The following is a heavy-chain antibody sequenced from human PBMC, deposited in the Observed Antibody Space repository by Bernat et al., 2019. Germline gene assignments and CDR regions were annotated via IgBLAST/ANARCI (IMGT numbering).Heavy chain of an antibody. D-gene: IGHD6-6*01. CDR3: ARAGAARPGDIDS. J-gene: IGHJ4*02. Sequence: QVQLQESGPGLVKPSQTLSLTCTVSGGSISSGSYYWSWIRQHPGKGLEWIGYIHYSGSTYYNPSLRSRVTISLDTSKKQFSLKLSSVTAADTAVYYCARAGAARPGDIDSWGQGTLVTVSS. CDR2: IHYSGST. CDR1: GGSISSGSYY. V-gene: IGHV4-31*03.